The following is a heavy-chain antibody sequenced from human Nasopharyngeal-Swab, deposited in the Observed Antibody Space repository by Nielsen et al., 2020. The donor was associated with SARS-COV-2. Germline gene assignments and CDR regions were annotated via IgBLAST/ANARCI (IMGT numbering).Heavy chain of an antibody. J-gene: IGHJ4*02. D-gene: IGHD6-13*01. V-gene: IGHV4-39*01. CDR2: NYYRGST. CDR3: ARLDVSAAGRDY. Sequence: WIRQPPGKGLEWIGSNYYRGSTYYNQTLKRRVTIPVDTSKNKFYLKLSSVTAADTAVYYCARLDVSAAGRDYWGQGTLVTVSS.